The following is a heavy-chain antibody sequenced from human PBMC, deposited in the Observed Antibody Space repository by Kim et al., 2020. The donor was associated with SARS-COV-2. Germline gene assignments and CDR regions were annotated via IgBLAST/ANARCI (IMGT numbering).Heavy chain of an antibody. CDR1: GYTFTGYY. CDR3: ASDYNWNSKHAFYM. D-gene: IGHD1-7*01. V-gene: IGHV1-2*02. CDR2: INPNSGAT. Sequence: ASVKVSCKASGYTFTGYYMHWVRQAPGQGLEWMGWINPNSGATNYAQKFQGRVTMTRDTSIGTAYLELSRLRSDDTAVYYCASDYNWNSKHAFYMCGEGT. J-gene: IGHJ3*02.